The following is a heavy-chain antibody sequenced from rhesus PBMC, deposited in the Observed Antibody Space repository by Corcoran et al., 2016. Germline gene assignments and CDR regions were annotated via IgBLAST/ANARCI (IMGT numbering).Heavy chain of an antibody. Sequence: EVQLLESGGGLVQPGGSLRLSCVASGFTFSDHYMDWVRQAPGKGLEWVSSISGSSSTTLYPDSVKGRFTISRDNAKNTVYLQMNSLRAEDTAVYYCARDGTVWGLDSWGQGVVVTVSS. V-gene: IGHV3-110*01. CDR2: ISGSSSTT. CDR1: GFTFSDHY. CDR3: ARDGTVWGLDS. D-gene: IGHD4-29*01. J-gene: IGHJ6*01.